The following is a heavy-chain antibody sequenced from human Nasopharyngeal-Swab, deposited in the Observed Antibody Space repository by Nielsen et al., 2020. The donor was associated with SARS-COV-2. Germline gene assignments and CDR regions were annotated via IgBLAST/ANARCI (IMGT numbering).Heavy chain of an antibody. CDR3: AGRGISVSGDYYYYMDV. V-gene: IGHV3-48*03. Sequence: SLKISCAASAFSFSSFEVNWVRQAPGKGLEWISYISASGSFKYYADSVKGRFTISRDNARKSLYLQMDSLRGEDTGVYYCAGRGISVSGDYYYYMDVWGKGTPVTVSS. CDR2: ISASGSFK. CDR1: AFSFSSFE. D-gene: IGHD3-3*02. J-gene: IGHJ6*03.